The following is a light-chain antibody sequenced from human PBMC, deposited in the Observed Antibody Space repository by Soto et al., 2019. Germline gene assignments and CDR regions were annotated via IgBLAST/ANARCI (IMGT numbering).Light chain of an antibody. J-gene: IGLJ3*02. CDR1: SSNIGAGYD. CDR3: QSYDSSLNWV. Sequence: QSVLTQPPSVSGAQGQRVTISGTGSSSNIGAGYDVHWYQQLPGTAPRLLIYGKNFRPSGVPDRFSGSKSGTSASLAIVGLQAEDEADYYCQSYDSSLNWVFGGGPKLTVL. V-gene: IGLV1-40*01. CDR2: GKN.